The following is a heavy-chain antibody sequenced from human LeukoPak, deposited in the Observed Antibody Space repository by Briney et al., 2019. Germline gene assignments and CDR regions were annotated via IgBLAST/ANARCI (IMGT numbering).Heavy chain of an antibody. Sequence: GGSLRLSCAASGFTFSNFWMSWVRQAPGKGLEWVANINPDGSAKYYVDSVKGRFTISRDNAENSLYLQMNSLRPEDTAVYYCARHFSTYSYGLDVWGQGATVTVSS. CDR2: INPDGSAK. CDR1: GFTFSNFW. CDR3: ARHFSTYSYGLDV. J-gene: IGHJ6*02. D-gene: IGHD3-3*02. V-gene: IGHV3-7*01.